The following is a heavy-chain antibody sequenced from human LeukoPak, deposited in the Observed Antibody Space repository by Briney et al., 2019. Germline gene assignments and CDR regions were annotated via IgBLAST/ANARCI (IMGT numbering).Heavy chain of an antibody. CDR1: GASINNTTYY. D-gene: IGHD3-3*01. CDR2: IYYSAST. CDR3: ASSVDFSSSNCIDS. Sequence: KPSETLSLTCIVSGASINNTTYYWDWIRQPPGKGLEWIGSIYYSASTYYNPSLKSRVTISVDASKNQFSLKLNSLTAADTAVYYCASSVDFSSSNCIDSWGQGTLVTVSS. V-gene: IGHV4-39*01. J-gene: IGHJ4*02.